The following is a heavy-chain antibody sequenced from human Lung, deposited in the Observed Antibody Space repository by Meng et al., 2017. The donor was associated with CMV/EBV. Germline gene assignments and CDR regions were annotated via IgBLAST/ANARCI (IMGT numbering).Heavy chain of an antibody. CDR3: ARTRGSYYASALDH. Sequence: SXXVSXXASGLTFNNSAISWVRQAPGQGPEWMGGIIPFLGTSHYAQNFQGRLLITTDESTTTAYMELSSLKSEDTALYYCARTRGSYYASALDHWGQGTLVTVSS. CDR1: GLTFNNSA. D-gene: IGHD1-26*01. V-gene: IGHV1-69*05. J-gene: IGHJ4*02. CDR2: IIPFLGTS.